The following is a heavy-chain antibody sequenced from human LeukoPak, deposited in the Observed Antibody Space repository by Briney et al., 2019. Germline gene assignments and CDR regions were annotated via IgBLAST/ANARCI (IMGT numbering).Heavy chain of an antibody. J-gene: IGHJ4*02. V-gene: IGHV3-23*01. CDR2: LSGSAGST. CDR1: GFTFNNYA. Sequence: GGSLRHSCAASGFTFNNYALSWVRQAPGKGLEWVSALSGSAGSTYYADSVKGRFTISRDISKNSLYLQMNSLRAEDTAVYYCAKGLDNGWYDWDYWGQGTLVTVSS. D-gene: IGHD6-19*01. CDR3: AKGLDNGWYDWDY.